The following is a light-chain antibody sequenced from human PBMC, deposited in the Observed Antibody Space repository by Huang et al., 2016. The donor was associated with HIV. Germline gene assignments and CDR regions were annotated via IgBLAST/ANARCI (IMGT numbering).Light chain of an antibody. CDR3: QQYNNWPRT. CDR2: AAS. J-gene: IGKJ1*01. V-gene: IGKV3-15*01. CDR1: QSVSSN. Sequence: EIVMTQYPATLSVSPGERATLSCRASQSVSSNLAWYQQKPGQAPRLLIYAASTRATGIPTRFRGRGSGTEFTLTIRSLQSEDFAVYYCQQYNNWPRTFGQGTKVEIK.